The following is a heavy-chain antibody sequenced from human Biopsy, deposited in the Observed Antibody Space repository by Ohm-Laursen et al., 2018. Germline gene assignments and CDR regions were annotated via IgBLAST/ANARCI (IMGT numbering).Heavy chain of an antibody. CDR1: GYAVTEFS. Sequence: SVKVSCKVSGYAVTEFSMHWVRQARGKGLEWMGGFAPENGKTIYAQKFQGRVTMTEDTSTDTAYMELSSLRSEDTAVYYCAADINVWNVNYWGQGTQVTVSS. D-gene: IGHD1-1*01. V-gene: IGHV1-24*01. CDR2: FAPENGKT. CDR3: AADINVWNVNY. J-gene: IGHJ4*02.